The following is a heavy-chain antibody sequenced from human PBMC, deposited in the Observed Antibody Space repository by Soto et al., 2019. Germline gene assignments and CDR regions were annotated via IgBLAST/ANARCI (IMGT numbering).Heavy chain of an antibody. CDR2: INSYNGNT. CDR3: SREKTSYGMDV. CDR1: GSTFTSYG. J-gene: IGHJ6*04. V-gene: IGHV1-18*01. Sequence: ASVTVSCKAYGSTFTSYGNSWVRQAPGQGLEWMGWINSYNGNTNYAQKLQGRVTMTTDTSISTAYMELSSLRSEDTAVYYCSREKTSYGMDVLGEGTTVTVSS.